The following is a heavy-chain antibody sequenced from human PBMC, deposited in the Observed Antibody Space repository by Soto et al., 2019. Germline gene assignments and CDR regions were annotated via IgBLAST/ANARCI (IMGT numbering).Heavy chain of an antibody. Sequence: LRLSCAASGFTFDTYNMNWVRQTPGQGLEWVSSIGSSSSFIYYSASVRGRFTVSRDNAKNSLYLQLSSLRAEDTAVYYCARIISGSTGPYYYYAMDVWGQGTAVTVSS. CDR2: IGSSSSFI. V-gene: IGHV3-21*06. J-gene: IGHJ6*02. D-gene: IGHD1-26*01. CDR3: ARIISGSTGPYYYYAMDV. CDR1: GFTFDTYN.